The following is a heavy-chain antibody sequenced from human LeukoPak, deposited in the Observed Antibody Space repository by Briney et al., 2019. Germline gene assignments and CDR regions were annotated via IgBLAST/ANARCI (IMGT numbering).Heavy chain of an antibody. CDR1: GGSISSSSYY. V-gene: IGHV4-39*01. D-gene: IGHD5-12*01. Sequence: PSETLSLTCTVSGGSISSSSYYWGWIRQPPGKGLEWIGSIYYSGSTYYNPSLKSRVTISVDTSKNQFSLKLSSVTAADTAVYYCARGGYSRPFDYWGQGTLVTVSS. CDR3: ARGGYSRPFDY. CDR2: IYYSGST. J-gene: IGHJ4*02.